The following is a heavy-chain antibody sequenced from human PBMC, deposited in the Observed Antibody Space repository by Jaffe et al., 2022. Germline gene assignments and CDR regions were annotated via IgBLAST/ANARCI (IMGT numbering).Heavy chain of an antibody. CDR1: GGSISSSSYY. CDR3: VSIVVVPAASGDYENYFDY. CDR2: IYYSGST. Sequence: QLQLQESGPGLVKPSETLSLTCTVSGGSISSSSYYWGWIRQPPGKGLEWIGSIYYSGSTYYNPSLKSRVTISVDTSKNQFSLKLSSVTAADTAVYYCVSIVVVPAASGDYENYFDYWGQGTLVTVSS. J-gene: IGHJ4*02. D-gene: IGHD2-2*01. V-gene: IGHV4-39*01.